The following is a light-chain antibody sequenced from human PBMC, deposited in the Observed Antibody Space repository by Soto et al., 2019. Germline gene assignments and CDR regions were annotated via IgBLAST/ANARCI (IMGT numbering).Light chain of an antibody. V-gene: IGKV3-11*01. Sequence: EIVLTQSPATLSLSPGERATLSCRASQSVFSYLAWYQQKPGQAPRLLIYDVSNRATGIPARFIGSGSGTDFTLTISSLEPEDFAVYYCQQTYSHPYSIGQGTKLEI. CDR3: QQTYSHPYS. CDR2: DVS. J-gene: IGKJ2*01. CDR1: QSVFSY.